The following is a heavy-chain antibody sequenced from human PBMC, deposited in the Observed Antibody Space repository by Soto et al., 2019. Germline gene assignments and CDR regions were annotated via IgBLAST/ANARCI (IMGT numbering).Heavy chain of an antibody. J-gene: IGHJ4*02. D-gene: IGHD2-15*01. CDR3: AKPIGGRFSEIDY. Sequence: EVQLLESGGGLVQPGGSLRLSCAASGFTFSSYAMSWVRQAPGKGLEWVSAISGSGGSTYYADSVKGRFTISRDNSKNTLYLQMTSLRAEDTAVYYCAKPIGGRFSEIDYWGQGTLVTVSS. CDR1: GFTFSSYA. CDR2: ISGSGGST. V-gene: IGHV3-23*01.